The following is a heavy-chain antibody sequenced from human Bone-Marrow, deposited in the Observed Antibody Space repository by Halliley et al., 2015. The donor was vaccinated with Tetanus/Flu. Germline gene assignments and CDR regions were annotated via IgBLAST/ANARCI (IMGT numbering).Heavy chain of an antibody. CDR2: STAYNGNT. Sequence: QMQLVQSGAEVKKPGASVRVSCKASGYTLSNYGFNWVRQAPGQGLEWMGWSTAYNGNTKYAQKFQGRVTMTTDTSTTTAYMELRCLRSGATAVYYFAGPSYCSGSGCLYFFGYLGRGTLITVSS. V-gene: IGHV1-18*04. CDR1: GYTLSNYG. J-gene: IGHJ4*02. CDR3: AGPSYCSGSGCLYFFGY. D-gene: IGHD2-2*01.